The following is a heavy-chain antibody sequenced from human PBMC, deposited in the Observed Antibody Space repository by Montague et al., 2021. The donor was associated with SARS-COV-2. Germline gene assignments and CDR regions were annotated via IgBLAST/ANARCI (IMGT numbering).Heavy chain of an antibody. CDR1: GGSITNHY. D-gene: IGHD3-10*01. Sequence: SETLSLTCSVSGGSITNHYWSWIRQPAGKGLEWIGRMHFTGKTNFSPFFSSRLTMSADTSKNQFSLKLTSVTAADTAIHFCARDRFDFGAGRQGTIDFWGQGTLVTVSS. CDR3: ARDRFDFGAGRQGTIDF. CDR2: MHFTGKT. V-gene: IGHV4-4*07. J-gene: IGHJ4*02.